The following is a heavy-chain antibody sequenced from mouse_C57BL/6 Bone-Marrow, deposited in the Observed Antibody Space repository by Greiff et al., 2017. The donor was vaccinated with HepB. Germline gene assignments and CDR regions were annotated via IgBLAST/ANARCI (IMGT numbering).Heavy chain of an antibody. CDR2: IDPENGDT. J-gene: IGHJ4*01. CDR1: GFNIKDDY. V-gene: IGHV14-4*01. D-gene: IGHD2-5*01. CDR3: TTDAYYSNCRFFMDY. Sequence: EVQLQQSGAELVRPGASVKLSCTASGFNIKDDYMHWVKQRPEQGLEWIGWIDPENGDTEYASKFQGKATITADTSSNTAYLQLSSLTCEDTAVYYCTTDAYYSNCRFFMDYWGQGTSVTVSS.